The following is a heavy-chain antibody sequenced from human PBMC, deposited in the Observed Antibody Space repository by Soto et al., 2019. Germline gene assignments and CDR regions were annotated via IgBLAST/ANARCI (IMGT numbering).Heavy chain of an antibody. CDR3: AKDFYESPLDFDR. Sequence: EVQLLESGGGLVQPGGSLRLSCAASGFTFSSYAMSWVRQAPGKGLEWVSGISGSGGSTYYADSVRGRFTVSRDNSKKTVYLQTNSLRAEDTAVYYCAKDFYESPLDFDRWGQGTLVTVSS. V-gene: IGHV3-23*01. CDR2: ISGSGGST. CDR1: GFTFSSYA. J-gene: IGHJ4*02. D-gene: IGHD3-3*01.